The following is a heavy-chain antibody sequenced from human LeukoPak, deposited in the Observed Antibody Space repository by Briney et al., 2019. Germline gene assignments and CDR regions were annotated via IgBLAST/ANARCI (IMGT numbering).Heavy chain of an antibody. J-gene: IGHJ4*02. V-gene: IGHV4-4*07. CDR1: GGSISSYY. Sequence: SETLSLTCTVSGGSISSYYWSWIRQPAGKGLEWIGRIYTSGSPNYNPSLKSRVTMSVDTSKNQFSLKLSSVTAADTAVYYCARGEFYDFWSGYYIYWGQGTLVTVSS. CDR3: ARGEFYDFWSGYYIY. CDR2: IYTSGSP. D-gene: IGHD3-3*01.